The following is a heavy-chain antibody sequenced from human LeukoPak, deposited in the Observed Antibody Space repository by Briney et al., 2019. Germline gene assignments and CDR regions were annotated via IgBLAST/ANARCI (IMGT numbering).Heavy chain of an antibody. CDR3: ARGSSGSPFDY. D-gene: IGHD6-19*01. V-gene: IGHV4-39*07. Sequence: PSQTLSLTCTVSGGSISSSSYYWGWIRQPPGKGLEWIGSIFYSGTTYYNPSLKSRVTISVDTSKNQFSLKLSSVTAADTAVYYCARGSSGSPFDYWGQGTLVTVSS. CDR2: IFYSGTT. CDR1: GGSISSSSYY. J-gene: IGHJ4*02.